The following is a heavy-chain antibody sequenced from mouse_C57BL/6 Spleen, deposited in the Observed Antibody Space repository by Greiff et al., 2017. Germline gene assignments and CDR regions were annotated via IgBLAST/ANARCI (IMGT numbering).Heavy chain of an antibody. D-gene: IGHD1-1*01. CDR1: GYSITSGYY. Sequence: DVKLQESGPGLVKPSQSLSLTCSVTGYSITSGYYWNWIRQFPGNQLEWMGYISYDGSNNYNPSLKNRISITRDTSKNQFFLKLNSVTTEDTATYYCERRGGDYCGSSYGDYWGQGTTLTVSS. CDR2: ISYDGSN. CDR3: ERRGGDYCGSSYGDY. V-gene: IGHV3-6*01. J-gene: IGHJ2*01.